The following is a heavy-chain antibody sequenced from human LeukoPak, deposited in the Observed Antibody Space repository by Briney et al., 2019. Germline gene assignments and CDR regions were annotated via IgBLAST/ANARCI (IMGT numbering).Heavy chain of an antibody. J-gene: IGHJ4*02. CDR2: IYYSGST. V-gene: IGHV4-59*01. Sequence: PSETLSLTCTVSGDSISSYYWSWIRQPPGKGLEWIGYIYYSGSTNYNPSLKSRVTISVDTSKNQFSLKLSSVTAADTAVYYCARGMTPHSFDYWGQGTLVTVSS. D-gene: IGHD1-20*01. CDR3: ARGMTPHSFDY. CDR1: GDSISSYY.